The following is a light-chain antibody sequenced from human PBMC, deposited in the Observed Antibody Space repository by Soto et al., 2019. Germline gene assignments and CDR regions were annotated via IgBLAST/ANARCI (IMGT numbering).Light chain of an antibody. Sequence: IVLTQSPDTLSLSPGERDTFSCRATQSITNKYVAWYQQKAGQAPRLLIYGASTRATGIPDRFRGSGSGTDFTLSITRLEPEDFAVYYCHQYLDSPNTFGQGTNLEIK. CDR3: HQYLDSPNT. J-gene: IGKJ2*01. CDR1: QSITNKY. V-gene: IGKV3-20*01. CDR2: GAS.